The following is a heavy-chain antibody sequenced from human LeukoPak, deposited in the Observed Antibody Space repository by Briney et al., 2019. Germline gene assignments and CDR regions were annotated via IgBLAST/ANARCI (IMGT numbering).Heavy chain of an antibody. Sequence: ASVKVSSKASGYTFTGYYMHWVRQAPGQGLEWMGWINPNSGGTNYAQKFQGRVTMTRDTSISTAYMELSRLRSDDTAVYYCARDHPSGSWDFDYWGQGTLVTVSS. D-gene: IGHD1-26*01. V-gene: IGHV1-2*02. CDR2: INPNSGGT. CDR3: ARDHPSGSWDFDY. J-gene: IGHJ4*02. CDR1: GYTFTGYY.